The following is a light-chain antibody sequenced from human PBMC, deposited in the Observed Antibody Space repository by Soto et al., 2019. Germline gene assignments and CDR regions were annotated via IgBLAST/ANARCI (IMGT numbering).Light chain of an antibody. CDR3: LQYDTSPLT. J-gene: IGKJ4*01. V-gene: IGKV3-20*01. CDR2: GAS. CDR1: QSISSRK. Sequence: EIVLAQSPGTLSLPPGERGTLSCRASQSISSRKIAWFQQKPGQAPRLLMYGASSRGTGIPDRFSGGGSGTDFTLTISSLDPEDFAVYYCLQYDTSPLTFGLGTKVEIK.